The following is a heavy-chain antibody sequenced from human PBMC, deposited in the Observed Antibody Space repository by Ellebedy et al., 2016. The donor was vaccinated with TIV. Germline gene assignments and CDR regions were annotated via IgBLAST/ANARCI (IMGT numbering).Heavy chain of an antibody. CDR3: AGLHYDSSGHFDY. Sequence: MPSETLSLTCAVYGASFSGYYGSWIRQPPGKGLEWIGEINHSGSTNYNPSLKSPVTISVDTSNNQFSLKLSSVTAADTAVYYCAGLHYDSSGHFDYWGQGTLVTVSS. CDR1: GASFSGYY. J-gene: IGHJ4*02. D-gene: IGHD3-22*01. V-gene: IGHV4-34*01. CDR2: INHSGST.